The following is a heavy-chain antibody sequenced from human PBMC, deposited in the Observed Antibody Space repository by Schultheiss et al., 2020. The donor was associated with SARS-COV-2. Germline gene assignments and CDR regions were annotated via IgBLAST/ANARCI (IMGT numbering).Heavy chain of an antibody. CDR3: ARDPQGVVTAIRGWFDP. D-gene: IGHD2-21*02. V-gene: IGHV3-30*03. CDR2: ISYDGSNK. J-gene: IGHJ5*02. Sequence: GGSLRLSCAASGFTFSSYSMNWVRQAPGKGLEWVAVISYDGSNKYYADSVKGRFTISRDNSKNTLYLQMNSLRAEDTAVYYCARDPQGVVTAIRGWFDPWGQGTLVTVSS. CDR1: GFTFSSYS.